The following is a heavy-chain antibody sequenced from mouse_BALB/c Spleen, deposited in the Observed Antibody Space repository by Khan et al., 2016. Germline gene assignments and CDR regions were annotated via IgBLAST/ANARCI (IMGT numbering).Heavy chain of an antibody. V-gene: IGHV10S3*01. Sequence: EVQLQESGGGLVQPKGSLKLSCAASGFTFNTNAMNWVRQAPGKGLEWVARIRSKSNNYATYYADSVKDRFTISRDDSQSMLYLQMNNLKTEDTAMYYCVRDGSFYAMDYWGQGTSVTVSS. CDR1: GFTFNTNA. J-gene: IGHJ4*01. CDR3: VRDGSFYAMDY. CDR2: IRSKSNNYAT.